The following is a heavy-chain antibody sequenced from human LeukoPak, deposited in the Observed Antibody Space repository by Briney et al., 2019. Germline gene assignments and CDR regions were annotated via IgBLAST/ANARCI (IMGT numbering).Heavy chain of an antibody. D-gene: IGHD1-26*01. J-gene: IGHJ4*02. CDR2: IIPIFGTA. CDR3: ARAEGVGATTLDY. Sequence: ASVKVSCKASGGTFSSYAISWVRQAPGQGLEWMGGIIPIFGTANYAQKFQGRVTITADESTSTAYMELSSLRSDDTAVYYCARAEGVGATTLDYWGQGTLVTVSS. V-gene: IGHV1-69*13. CDR1: GGTFSSYA.